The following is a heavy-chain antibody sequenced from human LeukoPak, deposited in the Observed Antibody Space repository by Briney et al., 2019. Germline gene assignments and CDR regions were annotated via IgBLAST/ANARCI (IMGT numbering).Heavy chain of an antibody. V-gene: IGHV3-7*03. CDR3: ARSSYSSSSSV. CDR2: INSDGSEG. CDR1: GFTFSGFW. D-gene: IGHD6-6*01. J-gene: IGHJ3*01. Sequence: GGSLRLSCAVSGFTFSGFWMRWSRQAPGKGLEWVASINSDGSEGYYADVVKGRFTISRDNAKNSLYLQINSLRAEDTAVYYCARSSYSSSSSVWGQGTMVTVSS.